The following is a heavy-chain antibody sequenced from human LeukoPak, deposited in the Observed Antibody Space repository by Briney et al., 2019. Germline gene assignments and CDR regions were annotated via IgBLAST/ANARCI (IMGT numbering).Heavy chain of an antibody. J-gene: IGHJ4*02. CDR2: INPNSGGT. D-gene: IGHD2-15*01. V-gene: IGHV1-2*02. Sequence: ASVKVSCKASGYTFTGYYMHWVRQAPGQGLEWMGWINPNSGGTNYAQKFQGRVTMTRDTSISTAYMELSRLRSDDTAVYYCARGRYCSGGSCYNFFDYWGREPWSPSPQ. CDR1: GYTFTGYY. CDR3: ARGRYCSGGSCYNFFDY.